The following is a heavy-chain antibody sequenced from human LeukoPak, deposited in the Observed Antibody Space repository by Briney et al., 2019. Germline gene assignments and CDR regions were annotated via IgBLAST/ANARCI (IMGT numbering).Heavy chain of an antibody. D-gene: IGHD3-10*01. Sequence: PSETLSLTCTVSGGSISSSGYYWGWIRQPPGKGLEWIGRMYYSGSTYYNPSLKSRVTISVDTSKNQFSLKLSSVTAADTAVYYCARYISRVIIRVDDAFDIWGQGTMVTVSS. J-gene: IGHJ3*02. V-gene: IGHV4-39*01. CDR2: MYYSGST. CDR3: ARYISRVIIRVDDAFDI. CDR1: GGSISSSGYY.